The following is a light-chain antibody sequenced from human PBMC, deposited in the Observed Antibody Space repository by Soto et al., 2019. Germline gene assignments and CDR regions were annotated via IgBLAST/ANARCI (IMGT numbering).Light chain of an antibody. CDR3: QQYNTWPLT. Sequence: ETVMTQSPATLSVSPGERPTLSCRASQSVSSNLAWYQQKPGQAPRLLLYDASPRATGIPARFSGRGSGTEFTLTTSSLQSEDFALYYCQQYNTWPLTFGPGTKVDIK. CDR2: DAS. CDR1: QSVSSN. V-gene: IGKV3-15*01. J-gene: IGKJ3*01.